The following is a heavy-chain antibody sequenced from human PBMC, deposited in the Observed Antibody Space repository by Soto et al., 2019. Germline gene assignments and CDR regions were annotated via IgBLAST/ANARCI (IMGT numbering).Heavy chain of an antibody. J-gene: IGHJ5*02. D-gene: IGHD2-15*01. CDR3: ARVAGGWIDP. Sequence: SETLSLTCTVSGVSMSSYYWSWIRQPPGKGLDGIGYIYYSASTNYNPSLKSRVTISVDTSKNQCSLKLSSVTAADTAVYYCARVAGGWIDPWGQGTLVTVSS. CDR2: IYYSAST. V-gene: IGHV4-59*01. CDR1: GVSMSSYY.